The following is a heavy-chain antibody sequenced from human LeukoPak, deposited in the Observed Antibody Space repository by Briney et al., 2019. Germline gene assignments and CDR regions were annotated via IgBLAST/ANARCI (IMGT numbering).Heavy chain of an antibody. J-gene: IGHJ4*02. V-gene: IGHV1-69*05. CDR2: TIPIFGTA. Sequence: GSSVKVSCKAPGGTFSSYAISWVRQAPGQGLEWMGGTIPIFGTANYAQKFQGRVTITTDESTSTAYMELSSLRSEDTAVYYCARGHQARGFDYWGQGTLVTVSS. CDR3: ARGHQARGFDY. CDR1: GGTFSSYA.